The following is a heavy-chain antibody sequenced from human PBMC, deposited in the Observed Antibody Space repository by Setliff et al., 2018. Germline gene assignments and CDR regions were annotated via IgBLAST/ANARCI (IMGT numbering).Heavy chain of an antibody. V-gene: IGHV4-61*09. J-gene: IGHJ6*03. Sequence: SETLSLTCSVSGVSIANTASYWSWIRQPAGKTLEWIGQVYVGGNTYYNPSLKSRVTISLDTSKNQFSLSLTSVTAEDTAVYYCARMSGFQYIDVWDKGTTVTVSS. CDR3: ARMSGFQYIDV. D-gene: IGHD3-3*01. CDR1: GVSIANTASY. CDR2: VYVGGNT.